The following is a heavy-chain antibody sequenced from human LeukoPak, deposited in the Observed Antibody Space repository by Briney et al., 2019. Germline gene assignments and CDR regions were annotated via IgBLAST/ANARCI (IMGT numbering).Heavy chain of an antibody. CDR2: VNHSGAT. V-gene: IGHV4-34*01. D-gene: IGHD5-12*01. CDR3: ARQGYSGYDWSYYYYGMDV. J-gene: IGHJ6*02. Sequence: PSETLSLTCAVYGGSFNNYYWSWFRQPPGKGLEWIGEVNHSGATNYSPSLKSRVTISVDTSKNQFSLKLSSVTAADTAVYYCARQGYSGYDWSYYYYGMDVWGQGTTVTVSS. CDR1: GGSFNNYY.